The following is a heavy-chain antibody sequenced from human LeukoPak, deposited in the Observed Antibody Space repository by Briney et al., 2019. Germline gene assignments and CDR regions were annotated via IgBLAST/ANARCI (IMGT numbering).Heavy chain of an antibody. CDR1: GFTVSSNY. V-gene: IGHV3-53*01. Sequence: GGSLRLSCAASGFTVSSNYMSWVRQAPGKGLEWVSVIYSGGSTYYADSVKGRFTISRDNSKNTLYLQMNSLRAEDTAVYYCVLYYYDSSGYYSFDYWGQGTLVTVSS. J-gene: IGHJ4*02. CDR3: VLYYYDSSGYYSFDY. CDR2: IYSGGST. D-gene: IGHD3-22*01.